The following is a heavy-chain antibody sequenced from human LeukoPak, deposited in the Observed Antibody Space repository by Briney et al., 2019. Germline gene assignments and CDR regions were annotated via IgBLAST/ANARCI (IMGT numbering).Heavy chain of an antibody. Sequence: GASVKVSCKASGGTFSSYAISWVRQAPGQGLEWMGGIIPIFDTANSAQKLQGRVTITADESTSTAYMDLSSLRSEDTAVYYCARVGLRKGYSYYGMDVWGQGTTVTVSS. V-gene: IGHV1-69*13. D-gene: IGHD3-16*01. CDR2: IIPIFDTA. J-gene: IGHJ6*02. CDR3: ARVGLRKGYSYYGMDV. CDR1: GGTFSSYA.